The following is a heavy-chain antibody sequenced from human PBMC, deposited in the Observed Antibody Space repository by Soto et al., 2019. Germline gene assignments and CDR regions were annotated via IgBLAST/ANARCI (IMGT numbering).Heavy chain of an antibody. CDR1: GFTFSDYY. Sequence: GGSLRLSCAASGFTFSDYYMSWIRQAPGKGLEWVSYISSSGSTIYYADSVKGRFTIPRDNAKNSLYLQMNSLRAEDTAVYYCAREDSSSWLNWFDPWGQGTLVTAPQ. V-gene: IGHV3-11*04. D-gene: IGHD6-13*01. J-gene: IGHJ5*02. CDR3: AREDSSSWLNWFDP. CDR2: ISSSGSTI.